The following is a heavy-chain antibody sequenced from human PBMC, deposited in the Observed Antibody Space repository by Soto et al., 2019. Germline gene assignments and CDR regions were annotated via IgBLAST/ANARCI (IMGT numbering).Heavy chain of an antibody. J-gene: IGHJ4*02. CDR3: ARGLRFFPFDY. Sequence: SETLSLTCTVSGGSISNYYWSWIRQPPGKGLEWIGYIYYSGSTNYNPSLKSRVTISVDTSKNQFSLKLSSVTAADTAVYYCARGLRFFPFDYWGQGTLVTSPQ. V-gene: IGHV4-59*08. CDR1: GGSISNYY. D-gene: IGHD3-3*01. CDR2: IYYSGST.